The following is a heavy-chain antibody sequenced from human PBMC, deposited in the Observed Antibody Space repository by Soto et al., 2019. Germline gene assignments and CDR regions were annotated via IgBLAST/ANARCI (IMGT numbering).Heavy chain of an antibody. CDR3: ARDCSGGSCYAH. V-gene: IGHV1-18*01. J-gene: IGHJ4*02. D-gene: IGHD2-15*01. CDR2: ISAYNGNT. CDR1: GYTFTSYG. Sequence: ASVKVSCKTSGYTFTSYGISWVRQAPGQGLEWMGWISAYNGNTNYAQKLQGRVTMTTDTSTSTAYMELRSLRSDDTAVYYCARDCSGGSCYAHWGQGTLVTVSS.